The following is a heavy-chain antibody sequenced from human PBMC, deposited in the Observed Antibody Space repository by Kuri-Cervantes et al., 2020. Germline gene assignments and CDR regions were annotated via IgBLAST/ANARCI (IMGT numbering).Heavy chain of an antibody. CDR1: GFTFSSYW. CDR3: ARDPGYSSGWYPHWYFDL. Sequence: GGSLRLSCAASGFTFSSYWMNWVRQAPGKGLEWVSYISSSGSTIYYADSVKGRFTISRDNAKNSLYLQMNSLRAEDTALYHCARDPGYSSGWYPHWYFDLWGRGTLVTVSS. D-gene: IGHD6-19*01. J-gene: IGHJ2*01. V-gene: IGHV3-48*04. CDR2: ISSSGSTI.